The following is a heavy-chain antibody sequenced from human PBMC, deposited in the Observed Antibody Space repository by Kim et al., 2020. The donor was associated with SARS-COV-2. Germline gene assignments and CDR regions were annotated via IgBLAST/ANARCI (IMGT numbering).Heavy chain of an antibody. D-gene: IGHD3-16*02. CDR1: GGSVSSGSYY. V-gene: IGHV4-61*01. CDR2: IYYSGST. CDR3: ARGITFGGVIVIRRAWFDP. J-gene: IGHJ5*02. Sequence: SETLSLTCTVSGGSVSSGSYYWSWIRQPPGKGLEWIGYIYYSGSTNYNPSLKSRVTISVDTSKNQFSLKLSSVTAADTAVYYCARGITFGGVIVIRRAWFDPWGQGTLVNVSA.